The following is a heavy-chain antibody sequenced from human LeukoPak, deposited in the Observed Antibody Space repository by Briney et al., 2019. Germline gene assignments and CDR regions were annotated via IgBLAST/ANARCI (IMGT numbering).Heavy chain of an antibody. CDR1: GFTFSSYS. CDR2: ISSSSSYI. D-gene: IGHD3-22*01. V-gene: IGHV3-21*01. CDR3: AREGSSGYPGDY. Sequence: GGSLRLSCAASGFTFSSYSMNWVRQAPGKGLEWVSSISSSSSYIYYADSVKGRFTISRDSAKNSLYLQMNSLRAEDTAVYYCAREGSSGYPGDYWGQGTLVTVSS. J-gene: IGHJ4*02.